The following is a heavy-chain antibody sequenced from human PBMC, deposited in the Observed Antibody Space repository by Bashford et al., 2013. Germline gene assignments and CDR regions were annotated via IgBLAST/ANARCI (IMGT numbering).Heavy chain of an antibody. CDR1: GFTFSTYA. D-gene: IGHD3-3*01. CDR2: TSNSGVGT. Sequence: GGSLRLSCVASGFTFSTYAMSWVRQAPGKGLEWVSTTSNSGVGTSYADSVKGRFTVSRDNSKNTLYLQMNRLRAEDTAVYYCAKRVPYYFDYWGQGTLVTVSS. V-gene: IGHV3-23*01. J-gene: IGHJ4*02. CDR3: AKRVPYYFDY.